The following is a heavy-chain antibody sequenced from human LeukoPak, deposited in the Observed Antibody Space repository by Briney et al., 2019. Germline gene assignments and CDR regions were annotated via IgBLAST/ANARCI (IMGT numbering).Heavy chain of an antibody. CDR1: GFTFSSYG. V-gene: IGHV3-23*01. Sequence: PGGSLRLSCAASGFTFSSYGMSWVRQAPGKGLEWVSAISGSGGSTYYADSVKGRFTISRDNSKNTLYLQMNSLRAEDTAVYYCAREGGEYSYDPLGYWGQGTLVTVSS. CDR2: ISGSGGST. CDR3: AREGGEYSYDPLGY. J-gene: IGHJ4*02. D-gene: IGHD5-18*01.